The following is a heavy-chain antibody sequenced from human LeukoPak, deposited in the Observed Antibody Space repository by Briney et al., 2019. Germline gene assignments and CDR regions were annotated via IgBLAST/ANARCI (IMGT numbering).Heavy chain of an antibody. D-gene: IGHD3-10*01. CDR3: ARPAERITMVRGVSYFTPINYGMDV. Sequence: ASVKVSCKASGYTFTSYGISWVRQAPGQGLEWMGWISAYNGNTNYAQKLQGRVTMTTDTSTSTAYMGLRSLRSDDTAVYYCARPAERITMVRGVSYFTPINYGMDVWGQGTTVTVSS. V-gene: IGHV1-18*01. CDR1: GYTFTSYG. CDR2: ISAYNGNT. J-gene: IGHJ6*02.